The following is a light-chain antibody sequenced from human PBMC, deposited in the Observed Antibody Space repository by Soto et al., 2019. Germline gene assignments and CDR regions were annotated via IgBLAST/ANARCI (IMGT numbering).Light chain of an antibody. J-gene: IGKJ1*01. CDR2: GAS. CDR3: QKYNSAPWT. V-gene: IGKV1-27*01. Sequence: DIQMTQSPSSLSASLGDRVTLTCRASQGINNYLAWYQQRPGKVPKLLISGASSLHSGVPSRFNGSGSGTDFTLTISSLQPEDVATYYCQKYNSAPWTFGQGTKIEIK. CDR1: QGINNY.